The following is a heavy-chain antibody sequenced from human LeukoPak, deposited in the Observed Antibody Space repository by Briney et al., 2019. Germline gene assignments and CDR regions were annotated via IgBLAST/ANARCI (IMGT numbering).Heavy chain of an antibody. J-gene: IGHJ4*02. CDR2: ISGSGGST. Sequence: GGSLRLSCAASGFTFSSYAMSWVRQAPGKGLEWVSAISGSGGSTYYADSVKGRFTISRDLSKNTLYLQMNSLRAEDTALYYCARKYSGTNPFDYWGQGTLVTVS. V-gene: IGHV3-23*01. CDR1: GFTFSSYA. CDR3: ARKYSGTNPFDY. D-gene: IGHD1-26*01.